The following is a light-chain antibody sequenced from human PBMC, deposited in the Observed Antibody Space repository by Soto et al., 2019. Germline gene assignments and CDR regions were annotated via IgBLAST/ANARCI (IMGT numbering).Light chain of an antibody. CDR2: ANT. V-gene: IGLV1-40*01. CDR3: QSYDSSLSGYV. Sequence: QSFLTRPPAVSGAPGQRVTISCTGSSSNIGAGYDVHWYQQLPGTAPKLLIYANTNRPSGVPDRFSGSKSGTSASLAITGLRDEDEDDYYCQSYDSSLSGYVFGTGTKVPV. CDR1: SSNIGAGYD. J-gene: IGLJ1*01.